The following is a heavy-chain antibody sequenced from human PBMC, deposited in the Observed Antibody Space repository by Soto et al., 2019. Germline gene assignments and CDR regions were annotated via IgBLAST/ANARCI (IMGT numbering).Heavy chain of an antibody. J-gene: IGHJ6*03. D-gene: IGHD1-1*01. CDR2: IIPILGIA. CDR1: GGTFSSYT. V-gene: IGHV1-69*02. Sequence: GASVKVSCKASGGTFSSYTISWVRQAPGQGLEWMGRIIPILGIANYAQKFQGRVTITADKSTSTAYMELSSLRSEDTAVYYCARAANLNDVGHYYYYMDFWGKGTTVTVSS. CDR3: ARAANLNDVGHYYYYMDF.